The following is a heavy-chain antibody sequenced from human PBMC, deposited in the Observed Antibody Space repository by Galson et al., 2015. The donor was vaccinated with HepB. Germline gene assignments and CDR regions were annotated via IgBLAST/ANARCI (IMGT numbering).Heavy chain of an antibody. CDR2: ISYDGSNK. CDR1: GFTFSSYG. Sequence: SLRLSCAASGFTFSSYGMHWVRQAPGKGLEWVAVISYDGSNKYYADSVKGRFTISRDNSKNTLYLQMNSLRAEDTAVYYCAKENSGGYDFGIRGGYYFDYWGQGTLVTVSS. V-gene: IGHV3-30*18. J-gene: IGHJ4*02. CDR3: AKENSGGYDFGIRGGYYFDY. D-gene: IGHD5-12*01.